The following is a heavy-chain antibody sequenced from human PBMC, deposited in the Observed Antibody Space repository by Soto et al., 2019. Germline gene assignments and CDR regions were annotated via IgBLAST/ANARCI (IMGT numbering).Heavy chain of an antibody. D-gene: IGHD4-17*01. CDR1: GFTFDDYA. CDR2: ISWNSGNL. Sequence: EVQLVESGGGLVQPGRSLRLSCAASGFTFDDYAMHWVRQGPGKGLEWVSSISWNSGNLGYADSVKGRFTISRDNAKNSLYLQMKSLRGEDTDLYYCTKGASTTVFAFNDYWGQGTLVTVSS. CDR3: TKGASTTVFAFNDY. V-gene: IGHV3-9*01. J-gene: IGHJ4*02.